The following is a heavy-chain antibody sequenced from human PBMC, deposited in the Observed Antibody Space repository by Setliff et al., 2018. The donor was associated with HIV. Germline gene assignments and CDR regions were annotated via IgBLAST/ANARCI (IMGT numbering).Heavy chain of an antibody. CDR3: AKDRDYGDNLLLLNWFDP. Sequence: QTGGSLRLSCAASGFTFSSYSMNWVRQAPGKGLEWVSYISSSSSTIYYADSVKGRFTISRDNSKNTLYLQMNSLRGEDTAVYHCAKDRDYGDNLLLLNWFDPWSQGTLVTVSS. CDR1: GFTFSSYS. V-gene: IGHV3-48*01. D-gene: IGHD4-17*01. CDR2: ISSSSSTI. J-gene: IGHJ5*02.